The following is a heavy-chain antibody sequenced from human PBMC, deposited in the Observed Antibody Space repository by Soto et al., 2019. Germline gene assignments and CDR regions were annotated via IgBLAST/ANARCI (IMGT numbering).Heavy chain of an antibody. J-gene: IGHJ4*02. D-gene: IGHD3-22*01. Sequence: QVQLVQSGGAVKKPGASVQVSCKASGYTFNNFGLSWFRQAPGQGLEWMGWITAFNSNTIYAQRFQCRVTLTTDTYTSTAYKEVRSLRSDDTAVYYCARDLTLVTTTRAADYLGQGTLVTVSS. V-gene: IGHV1-18*01. CDR1: GYTFNNFG. CDR3: ARDLTLVTTTRAADY. CDR2: ITAFNSNT.